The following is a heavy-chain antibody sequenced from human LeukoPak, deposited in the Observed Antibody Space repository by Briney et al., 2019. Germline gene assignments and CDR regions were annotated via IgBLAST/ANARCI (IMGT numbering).Heavy chain of an antibody. Sequence: SVKVSCTASGYTFTGYYMHWVRHAPGQGHKRMGWINPNSGGTNYAQKFHRRVTMTRDTSISTAYMELSRLRSDDTAVYYCARGNDILTEGYYFDYWGQGTLVTVSS. CDR3: ARGNDILTEGYYFDY. CDR2: INPNSGGT. J-gene: IGHJ4*02. V-gene: IGHV1-2*02. CDR1: GYTFTGYY. D-gene: IGHD3-9*01.